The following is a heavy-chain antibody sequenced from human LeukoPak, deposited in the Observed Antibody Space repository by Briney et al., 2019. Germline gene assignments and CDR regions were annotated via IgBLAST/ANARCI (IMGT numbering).Heavy chain of an antibody. Sequence: GGSLRLSCAASGFSFRNYAMSWVRQAPGKGLEWVSAISGSGVTTYYPDSVKGRFTISRDNSQNTLFLQMNSLRAEDTAVYYCAKGGGLDAFDIWGQGTMVTVSS. CDR2: ISGSGVTT. J-gene: IGHJ3*02. D-gene: IGHD2-15*01. V-gene: IGHV3-23*01. CDR3: AKGGGLDAFDI. CDR1: GFSFRNYA.